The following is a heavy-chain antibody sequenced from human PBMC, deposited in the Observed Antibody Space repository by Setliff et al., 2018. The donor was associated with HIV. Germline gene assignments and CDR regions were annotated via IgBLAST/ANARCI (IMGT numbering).Heavy chain of an antibody. CDR1: GFTFSSYG. V-gene: IGHV3-30*02. CDR2: IRYDGSNT. D-gene: IGHD5-12*01. CDR3: AGENVDIVATTKAIDF. J-gene: IGHJ4*02. Sequence: GGSLRLSCAASGFTFSSYGLHWVRQAPGKGLEWVAFIRYDGSNTDYADSMKGRFTISRDNANNSLYLQMTSLRAEDTAVYYCAGENVDIVATTKAIDFWGQGTLVTVSS.